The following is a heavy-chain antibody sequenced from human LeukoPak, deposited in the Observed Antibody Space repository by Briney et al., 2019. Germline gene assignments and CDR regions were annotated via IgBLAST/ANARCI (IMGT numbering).Heavy chain of an antibody. CDR1: GYTFTRYG. Sequence: ASVKVSCKASGYTFTRYGISWVRQAPGQGLEWMGWISAYNGDTNYAQELQGRVTMTTDTSTSTVYMELRSLRSDDTALYYCARDLFHHGSGYGDYDDVFDIWGQGTMVTVSS. D-gene: IGHD3-22*01. CDR2: ISAYNGDT. V-gene: IGHV1-18*01. J-gene: IGHJ3*02. CDR3: ARDLFHHGSGYGDYDDVFDI.